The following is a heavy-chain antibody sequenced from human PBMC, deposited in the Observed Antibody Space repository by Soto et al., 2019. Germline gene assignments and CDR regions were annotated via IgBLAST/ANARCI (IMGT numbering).Heavy chain of an antibody. CDR2: IKSETDGGTT. J-gene: IGHJ4*02. CDR1: GFTFNNVW. Sequence: PGGSPRLSCAASGFTFNNVWMNWVRQAPGKGLEWVGRIKSETDGGTTEYAAPVKGRFTISRDDSKTTLFLQMNNLRTEDTAVYFCASGSLVYRGGVSLYCFDYWGQGTQVTVSS. D-gene: IGHD2-21*01. CDR3: ASGSLVYRGGVSLYCFDY. V-gene: IGHV3-15*07.